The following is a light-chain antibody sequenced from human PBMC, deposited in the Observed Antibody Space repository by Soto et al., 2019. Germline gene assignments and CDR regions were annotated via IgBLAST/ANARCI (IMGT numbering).Light chain of an antibody. CDR1: TGAVTSGNY. CDR3: LLYYGSAQLV. V-gene: IGLV7-43*01. J-gene: IGLJ3*02. Sequence: QTVVTQEPSLTVSPGGTVTLTCASSTGAVTSGNYPSWFQQKPGQAPRTLIYTTNDKHSWTPARFSGSLLGDKAALTLSGVQPGDEAEYYCLLYYGSAQLVFGGGTQLTVL. CDR2: TTN.